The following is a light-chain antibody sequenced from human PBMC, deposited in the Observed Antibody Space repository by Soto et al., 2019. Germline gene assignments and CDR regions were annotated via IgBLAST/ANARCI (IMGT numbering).Light chain of an antibody. CDR2: DAS. Sequence: DIQMTQSRSTLSASVGDRVTITCLASQSISSWLAWYQQKPGKAPKLLIYDASSLESGVPSRFSGSGSGTEFTLTISSLQPDDFATYYCQQYNSYSRLTFGGGTKVDI. V-gene: IGKV1-5*01. CDR3: QQYNSYSRLT. J-gene: IGKJ4*01. CDR1: QSISSW.